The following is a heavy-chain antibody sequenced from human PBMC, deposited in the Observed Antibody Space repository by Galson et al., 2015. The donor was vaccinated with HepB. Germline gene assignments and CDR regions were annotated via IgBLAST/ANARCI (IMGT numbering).Heavy chain of an antibody. D-gene: IGHD3-16*01. Sequence: SVKVSCKASGYSFSMYYIHWVRQVPGQGPEWLGRINPNSADIKSAQEFKGRITLTRDTSLSTAYMHLSRLTSGDTAVYYCARGGKLRSIKEIYHFDSWGQGTLVTVSS. J-gene: IGHJ4*02. CDR2: INPNSADI. CDR3: ARGGKLRSIKEIYHFDS. V-gene: IGHV1-2*06. CDR1: GYSFSMYY.